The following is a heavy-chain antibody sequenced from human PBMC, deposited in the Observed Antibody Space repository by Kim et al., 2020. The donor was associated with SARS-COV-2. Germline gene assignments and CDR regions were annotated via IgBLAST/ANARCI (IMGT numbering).Heavy chain of an antibody. CDR1: GGSISSGGYS. V-gene: IGHV4-30-2*01. CDR2: IYHSGST. D-gene: IGHD3-10*01. J-gene: IGHJ4*02. Sequence: SETLSLTCAVSGGSISSGGYSWSWIRQPPGKGLEWIGYIYHSGSTYYNPSLKSRVTISVDRSKNQFSLKLSSVTAADTAVYYCARGLGFRELSTFDYWGQGTLVTVSS. CDR3: ARGLGFRELSTFDY.